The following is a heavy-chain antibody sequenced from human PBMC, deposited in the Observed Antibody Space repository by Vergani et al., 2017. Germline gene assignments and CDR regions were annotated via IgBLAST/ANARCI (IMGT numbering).Heavy chain of an antibody. CDR3: AKGVPYDSSGSGYFDL. J-gene: IGHJ2*01. Sequence: EVQLLESGGGLVQPGGSLKLSCAASGFTFSGSAMHWVRQASGKGLEWVGRIRSKANSYATAYAASVKGRFTISRDDSKNTAYLQMNSLRAEDTAVYYCAKGVPYDSSGSGYFDLWGRGTLVTVSS. CDR1: GFTFSGSA. V-gene: IGHV3-73*01. CDR2: IRSKANSYAT. D-gene: IGHD3-22*01.